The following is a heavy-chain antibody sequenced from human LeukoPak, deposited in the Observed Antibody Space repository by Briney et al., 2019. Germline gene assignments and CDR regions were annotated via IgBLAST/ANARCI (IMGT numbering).Heavy chain of an antibody. CDR2: ISAYNGNT. J-gene: IGHJ5*02. Sequence: ASVKVSCQASGYTFTSYAMNWVRQARGQGLEWMGWISAYNGNTNYAQKLQGRVTMTTDTSTSTAYMELRSLRSDDTAVYYCARMGGYLRGKNWFDPWGQGTLVTVSS. CDR3: ARMGGYLRGKNWFDP. CDR1: GYTFTSYA. D-gene: IGHD3-10*01. V-gene: IGHV1-18*01.